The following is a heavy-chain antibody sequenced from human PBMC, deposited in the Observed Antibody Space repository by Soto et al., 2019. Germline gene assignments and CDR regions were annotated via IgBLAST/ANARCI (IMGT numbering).Heavy chain of an antibody. CDR1: GGSISSSSYY. CDR2: IYYSGST. Sequence: PSETLSLTCTVSGGSISSSSYYWGWIRQPPGKGLEWIGSIYYSGSTYYNPSLKSRVTISVDTSKHQFSLKLSSVTAADTAVYYCARGQVVAAQHWGQGTLVTVSS. D-gene: IGHD2-15*01. J-gene: IGHJ4*02. CDR3: ARGQVVAAQH. V-gene: IGHV4-39*07.